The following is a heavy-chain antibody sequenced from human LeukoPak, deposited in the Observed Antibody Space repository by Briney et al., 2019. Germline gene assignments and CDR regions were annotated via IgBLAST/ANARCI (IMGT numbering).Heavy chain of an antibody. CDR1: GYIFTNYG. D-gene: IGHD2-8*02. CDR3: ARGRYCTGTNCFPQCLDP. V-gene: IGHV1-18*04. Sequence: ASVKVSCKASGYIFTNYGIDWVRQAPGQGLEWMGWISAHGNTYYAQEFQGRVTMTTDTSTGTAYMELRSLRSDDTALYYCARGRYCTGTNCFPQCLDPWGQGTLVTVSS. CDR2: ISAHGNT. J-gene: IGHJ5*02.